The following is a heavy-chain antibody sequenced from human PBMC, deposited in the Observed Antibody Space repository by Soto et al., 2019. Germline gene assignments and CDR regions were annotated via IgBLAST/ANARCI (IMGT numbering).Heavy chain of an antibody. J-gene: IGHJ6*01. CDR1: GFTFSTYA. V-gene: IGHV3-23*01. Sequence: PRLSCAASGFTFSTYAMNWVRQAPGKGLEWVSAISGNGGSTYYADSVKGRFTISRDNSRNTLSLQMNSLRAEDTAAYYCAKGIHYYYYYSGMDVWGQGTTVTVSS. CDR2: ISGNGGST. CDR3: AKGIHYYYYYSGMDV.